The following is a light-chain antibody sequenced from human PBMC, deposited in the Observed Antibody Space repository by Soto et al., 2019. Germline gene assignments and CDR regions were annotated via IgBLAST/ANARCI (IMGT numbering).Light chain of an antibody. J-gene: IGLJ2*01. CDR1: SGHSSYA. V-gene: IGLV4-69*01. CDR3: QTWGTGVV. Sequence: QLVLIQSPSASASLGAPVKLTCTLSSGHSSYAIAWHQQQPEKGPRYLMNLNSDGSHSKGDGIPDRFSGSSSGAERYLTISSLQSEDEADYYCQTWGTGVVFGGGTKRTVL. CDR2: LNSDGSH.